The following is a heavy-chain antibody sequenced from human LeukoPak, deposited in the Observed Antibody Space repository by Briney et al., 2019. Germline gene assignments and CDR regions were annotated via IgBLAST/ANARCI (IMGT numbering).Heavy chain of an antibody. V-gene: IGHV3-53*01. Sequence: GASLRLSCAASGFTFSSYAMSWVRQAPGKGLEWVSVIYSGGSTYYADSVKGRFTISRDNSKNTLYLQMNSLRAEDTAVYYCARDTVYDSSGYYYDYWGQGTLVTVSS. D-gene: IGHD3-22*01. J-gene: IGHJ4*02. CDR3: ARDTVYDSSGYYYDY. CDR1: GFTFSSYA. CDR2: IYSGGST.